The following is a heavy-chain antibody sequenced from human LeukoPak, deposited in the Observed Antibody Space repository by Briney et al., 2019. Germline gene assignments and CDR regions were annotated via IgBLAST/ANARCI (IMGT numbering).Heavy chain of an antibody. CDR3: ARSPGYCTSGFCYRRFDP. J-gene: IGHJ5*02. Sequence: SETLSLTCAVSGGSMSPHYWTWIRQPPGKGLEWIGSIYHSGSTYYNPSLKSRVTISADTSKNQFSLKLSSVTAADTAVYYCARSPGYCTSGFCYRRFDPWGQGTLVTVSS. CDR2: IYHSGST. CDR1: GGSMSPHY. V-gene: IGHV4-38-2*01. D-gene: IGHD2-8*01.